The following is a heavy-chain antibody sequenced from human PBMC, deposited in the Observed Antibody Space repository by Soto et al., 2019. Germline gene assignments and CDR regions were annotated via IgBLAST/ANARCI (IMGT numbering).Heavy chain of an antibody. J-gene: IGHJ6*02. CDR3: ARVKFWQQLVQRWYYFYGVDV. Sequence: QVQPLQGGAGLLKPSETLSLTCAVYGGSSSGYFWSWIRQSPGRGLEWIGEISHTGSAKYNPSLESRLSKSLDSSTNQFSLKLKSVTAADAAVYYCARVKFWQQLVQRWYYFYGVDVWGRGTTVTVSS. CDR1: GGSSSGYF. D-gene: IGHD6-13*01. CDR2: ISHTGSA. V-gene: IGHV4-34*01.